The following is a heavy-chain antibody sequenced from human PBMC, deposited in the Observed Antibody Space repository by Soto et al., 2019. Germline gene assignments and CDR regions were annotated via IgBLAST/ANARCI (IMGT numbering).Heavy chain of an antibody. CDR2: INPSGGST. CDR1: GYTFTSYY. D-gene: IGHD3-3*01. V-gene: IGHV1-46*01. CDR3: ARDGHSYDFWSGYYSYYFDY. Sequence: QVQLVQSGAEVKKPGASVKVSCKASGYTFTSYYMHWVRQAPGQGLEWIGIINPSGGSTSYAQKLQGRVTMTRDTSTSTVYMELSSLRSEDTAVYYCARDGHSYDFWSGYYSYYFDYWGQGTLVTVSS. J-gene: IGHJ4*02.